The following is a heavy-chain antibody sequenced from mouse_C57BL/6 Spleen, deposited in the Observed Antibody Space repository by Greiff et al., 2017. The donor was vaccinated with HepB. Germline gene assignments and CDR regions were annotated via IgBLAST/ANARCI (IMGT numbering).Heavy chain of an antibody. V-gene: IGHV3-6*01. CDR1: GYSITSGYY. CDR3: AREGAWFAY. J-gene: IGHJ3*01. CDR2: ISYDGSN. Sequence: DVKLVESGPGLVKPSQSLSLTCSVTGYSITSGYYWNWIRQFPGNKLEWMGYISYDGSNNYNPSLKNRISITRDTSKNQFFLKLNSVTTEDTATYYCAREGAWFAYWGQGTLVTVSA.